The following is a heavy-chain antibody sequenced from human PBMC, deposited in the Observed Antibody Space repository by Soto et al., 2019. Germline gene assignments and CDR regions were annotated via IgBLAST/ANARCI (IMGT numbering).Heavy chain of an antibody. V-gene: IGHV2-5*01. Sequence: SGPTLVNPTQTLTLTCIFSGFSLRTSGVGVGWIRQPPGKALEWLGFIYWNDDKRYSPSLKSRLTITKDTSKNQVVLTMTNMDPVDTTTYYCAKSGSSGWYGWFDPWGQGTLVTVSS. CDR1: GFSLRTSGVG. CDR2: IYWNDDK. J-gene: IGHJ5*02. CDR3: AKSGSSGWYGWFDP. D-gene: IGHD6-19*01.